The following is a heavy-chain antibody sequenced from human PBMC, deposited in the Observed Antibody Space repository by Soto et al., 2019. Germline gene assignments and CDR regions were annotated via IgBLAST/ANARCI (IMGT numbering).Heavy chain of an antibody. D-gene: IGHD2-2*01. CDR1: GFSFASYA. J-gene: IGHJ4*02. V-gene: IGHV3-23*01. CDR2: IVGSGNTT. CDR3: AKGACSSSSCADFDY. Sequence: GGSLRLSCAASGFSFASYAMHWVRQAPGKGLEWVSGIVGSGNTTYYADSMKGRFTISRDNSRNTLYLQMHSLRAEDTAVYYCAKGACSSSSCADFDYWGQGTLVTVSS.